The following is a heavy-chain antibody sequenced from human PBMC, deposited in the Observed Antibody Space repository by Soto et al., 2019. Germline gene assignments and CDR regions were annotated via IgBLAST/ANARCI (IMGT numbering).Heavy chain of an antibody. J-gene: IGHJ6*02. CDR3: ARGRDGYNLGHYYYGMDV. D-gene: IGHD5-12*01. Sequence: SVKVSCKASGGTFSSYAISWVRQAPGQGLEWMGGIIPIFGTANYAQKFQGRVTITADKSTSTAYMELSSLRSEDTAVYYCARGRDGYNLGHYYYGMDVWGQGTTVTV. V-gene: IGHV1-69*06. CDR2: IIPIFGTA. CDR1: GGTFSSYA.